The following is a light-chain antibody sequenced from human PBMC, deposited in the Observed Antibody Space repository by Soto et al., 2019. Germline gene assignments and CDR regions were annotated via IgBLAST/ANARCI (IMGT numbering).Light chain of an antibody. CDR3: QQYSKWPLT. V-gene: IGKV3-15*01. CDR2: GAS. CDR1: QSVSSY. Sequence: ERVMTQSPATLSVSPVEIATLSCLASQSVSSYLAWYQQKPGQAPRLLIYGASTGATGIPARFSGSGSGTEFILTISSLQSEDFAVYYCQQYSKWPLTFGGGTKVDIK. J-gene: IGKJ4*01.